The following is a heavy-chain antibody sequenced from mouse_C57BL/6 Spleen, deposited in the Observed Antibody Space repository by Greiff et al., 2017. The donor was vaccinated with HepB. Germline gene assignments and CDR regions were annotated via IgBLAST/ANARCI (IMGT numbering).Heavy chain of an antibody. CDR2: IYPRSGNT. V-gene: IGHV1-81*01. CDR3: AREGESTMVTTNY. J-gene: IGHJ2*01. D-gene: IGHD2-2*01. Sequence: VQGVESGAELARPGASVKLSCKASGYTFTSYGISWVKQRTGQGLEWIGEIYPRSGNTYYNEKFKGKATLTADKSSSTAYMELRSLTSEDSAVYFCAREGESTMVTTNYWGQGTTLTVSS. CDR1: GYTFTSYG.